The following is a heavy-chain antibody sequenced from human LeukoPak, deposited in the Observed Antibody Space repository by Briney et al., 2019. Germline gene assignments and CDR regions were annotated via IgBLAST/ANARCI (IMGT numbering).Heavy chain of an antibody. CDR1: GFTFSSYW. CDR2: INSDGSST. CDR3: ARAVTYYGSFSRGALDY. Sequence: PGGSLRLSCAASGFTFSSYWMHWVRQAPGKGLVWVSRINSDGSSTSYADSVKGRFTISRDNAKNTLYPQMNSLRAEDTAVYYCARAVTYYGSFSRGALDYWGQGTLVTVSS. D-gene: IGHD3-10*01. V-gene: IGHV3-74*01. J-gene: IGHJ4*02.